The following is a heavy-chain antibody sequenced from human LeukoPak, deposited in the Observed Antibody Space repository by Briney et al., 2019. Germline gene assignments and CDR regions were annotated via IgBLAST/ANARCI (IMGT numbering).Heavy chain of an antibody. CDR2: IYYSGST. Sequence: SETLSLTCTVSGGSLSSYYWSWIRQPPGKGLEWIGYIYYSGSTNYNPSLKSRVTISVDTPKNQFSLKLSSVTAADTAVYYCARASSSNSGAGYYYMDVWGKGTTVTVSS. V-gene: IGHV4-59*01. CDR3: ARASSSNSGAGYYYMDV. J-gene: IGHJ6*03. CDR1: GGSLSSYY. D-gene: IGHD2-15*01.